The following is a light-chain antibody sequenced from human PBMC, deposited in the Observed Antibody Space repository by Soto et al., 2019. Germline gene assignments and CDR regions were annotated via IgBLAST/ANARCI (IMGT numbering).Light chain of an antibody. CDR2: DVS. CDR1: QSLDSC. J-gene: IGKJ1*01. CDR3: QQYNRYWT. Sequence: IQMTQTPSTLSAFIGDRVTITCRASQSLDSCLAWYQQKPGKAPKLLIYDVSRLESGVPSRFSGSGSETEFTLTISSLLPDDFATYYCQQYNRYWTFGQGTKVDI. V-gene: IGKV1-5*01.